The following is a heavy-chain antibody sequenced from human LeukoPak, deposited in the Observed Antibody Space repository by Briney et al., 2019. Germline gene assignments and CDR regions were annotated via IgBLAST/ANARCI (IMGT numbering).Heavy chain of an antibody. Sequence: GASVKVSCKASGYTFTGYYMHWVRQAPGQGLEWMGRINPNSGDTNYAQKFQGRVTMTRDTSISTAYMALSRLRSDDTAVYYCARVSDSDRRHDAFDIWGQGTMVTVSS. V-gene: IGHV1-2*06. CDR1: GYTFTGYY. CDR3: ARVSDSDRRHDAFDI. CDR2: INPNSGDT. D-gene: IGHD2-15*01. J-gene: IGHJ3*02.